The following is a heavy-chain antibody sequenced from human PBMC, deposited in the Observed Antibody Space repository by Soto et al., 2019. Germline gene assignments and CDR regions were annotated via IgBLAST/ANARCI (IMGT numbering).Heavy chain of an antibody. V-gene: IGHV4-31*03. CDR2: IYYSGST. Sequence: PSETLSLTCTVSGGSISSGGYYWSWIRQHPGKGLEWIGYIYYSGSTYYNPSLKSRVTISVDTSKNQFSLKLSSVTAADTAVYYCARDPGGRFVALAAPYFEYWGPGTLVTVSS. D-gene: IGHD3-16*01. CDR1: GGSISSGGYY. J-gene: IGHJ4*02. CDR3: ARDPGGRFVALAAPYFEY.